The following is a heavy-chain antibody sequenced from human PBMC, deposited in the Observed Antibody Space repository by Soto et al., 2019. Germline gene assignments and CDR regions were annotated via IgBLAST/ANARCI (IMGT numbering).Heavy chain of an antibody. V-gene: IGHV3-15*05. Sequence: GGSLRLSCAASGFTFTNAWMSWVRQSPGKGLEWVGRIKSKTDGGTTDYAAPVKGRFTISRDDSQNTLYLQMNSLKTEDTAVYYCTTARGTYGAEYFQHWGQGTLVTVSS. J-gene: IGHJ1*01. CDR1: GFTFTNAW. CDR3: TTARGTYGAEYFQH. D-gene: IGHD4-17*01. CDR2: IKSKTDGGTT.